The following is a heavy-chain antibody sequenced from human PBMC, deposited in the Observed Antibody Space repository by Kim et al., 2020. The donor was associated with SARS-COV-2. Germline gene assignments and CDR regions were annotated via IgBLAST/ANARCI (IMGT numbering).Heavy chain of an antibody. CDR2: KQDGSEK. CDR3: TRGLEV. V-gene: IGHV3-7*01. J-gene: IGHJ6*04. Sequence: KQDGSEKNYVDSVKGRFIISRDNAKNSLYLQMNSLRAEDTAVYYCTRGLEVWGKGTTVTVSS.